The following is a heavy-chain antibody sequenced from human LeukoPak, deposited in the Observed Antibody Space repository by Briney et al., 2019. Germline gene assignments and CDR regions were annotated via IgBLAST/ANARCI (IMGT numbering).Heavy chain of an antibody. V-gene: IGHV3-30*18. CDR3: AEGGALWTPEVGIRNDYFDY. CDR2: ISYDGSNK. Sequence: GRSLRLSCAASGFTFSSYGMHWVRQAPGKGLEWVAVISYDGSNKYYADSVKGRFAISRDNSKSTLYLQMNSLRAEDTAVYYCAEGGALWTPEVGIRNDYFDYWGQGTLVTVSS. CDR1: GFTFSSYG. J-gene: IGHJ4*02. D-gene: IGHD2-21*01.